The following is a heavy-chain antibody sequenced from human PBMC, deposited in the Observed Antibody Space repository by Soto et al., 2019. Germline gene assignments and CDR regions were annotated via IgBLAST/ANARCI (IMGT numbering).Heavy chain of an antibody. Sequence: SETLSLTCTVSGGSISSYYWSWIRQPPGKGLEWIGYIYYSGSTNYNPSLKSRVTISVDTSKNQFSLKLSSVTAADTAVYYCARHARYQLNWFDPWGQGTLVTVSS. CDR2: IYYSGST. CDR3: ARHARYQLNWFDP. CDR1: GGSISSYY. J-gene: IGHJ5*02. D-gene: IGHD2-15*01. V-gene: IGHV4-59*08.